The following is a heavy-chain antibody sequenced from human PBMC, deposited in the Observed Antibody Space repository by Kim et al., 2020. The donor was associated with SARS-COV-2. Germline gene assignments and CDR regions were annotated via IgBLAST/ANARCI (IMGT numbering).Heavy chain of an antibody. CDR1: GFTFSGYS. J-gene: IGHJ4*02. CDR3: ASQYSSNWGNFDY. V-gene: IGHV3-21*04. Sequence: GGSLRLSCAASGFTFSGYSMNWVRQAPGKGLEWVSSISSRSSYIYYADSVKGRFTISRDNTKNSLYLQMNSLRAEDTAVYYCASQYSSNWGNFDYWGQGT. D-gene: IGHD6-13*01. CDR2: ISSRSSYI.